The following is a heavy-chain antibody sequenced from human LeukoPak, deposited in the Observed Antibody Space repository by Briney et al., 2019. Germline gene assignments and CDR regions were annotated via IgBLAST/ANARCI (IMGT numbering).Heavy chain of an antibody. CDR2: IYHSGST. CDR3: ARDMGDCIGSSDGSCYPEY. Sequence: SETLSLTCAVAGGSISSSNWWIWVRQPPGKGLEWIAEIYHSGSTYYNPSLSSRVTISVDKSKNQFSLKLRSVTAADTAVYYCARDMGDCIGSSDGSCYPEYWGQGTLVTVSS. J-gene: IGHJ4*02. V-gene: IGHV4-4*02. D-gene: IGHD2-15*01. CDR1: GGSISSSNW.